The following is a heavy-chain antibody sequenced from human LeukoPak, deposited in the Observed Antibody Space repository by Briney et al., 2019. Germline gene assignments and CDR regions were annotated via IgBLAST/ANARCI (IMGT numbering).Heavy chain of an antibody. Sequence: PGGSLILSCAASGFTFTSYAMSWVRQAPGKVLERVSAISGSGGSTYYADSVKGRFTISRDNSKNTLYLQMNSLRAEDTAVYYCATGSVRYSASWYSQEGDYWGQGTLVTVSS. V-gene: IGHV3-23*01. CDR2: ISGSGGST. J-gene: IGHJ4*02. CDR3: ATGSVRYSASWYSQEGDY. D-gene: IGHD6-13*01. CDR1: GFTFTSYA.